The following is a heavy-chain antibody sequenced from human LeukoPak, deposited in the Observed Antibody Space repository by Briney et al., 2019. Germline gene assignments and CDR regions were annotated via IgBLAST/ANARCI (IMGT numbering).Heavy chain of an antibody. J-gene: IGHJ4*02. CDR3: ARDSSFDILTGYYPYYFDY. V-gene: IGHV3-7*03. D-gene: IGHD3-9*01. CDR2: IKQDGSEK. Sequence: GGSMRLSCAASGFTFSNYWMSWVRQAPGKGLEWVANIKQDGSEKYYVNSVKGRFTISRDNAKNSLYLQMNSLRAEDTAVYYCARDSSFDILTGYYPYYFDYWGQGTLVTVSS. CDR1: GFTFSNYW.